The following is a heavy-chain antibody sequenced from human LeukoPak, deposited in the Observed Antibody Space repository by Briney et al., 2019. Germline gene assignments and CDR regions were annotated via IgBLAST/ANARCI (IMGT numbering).Heavy chain of an antibody. CDR3: ARDRGRITMVRGVMPYFDY. CDR2: VNPNSGGA. D-gene: IGHD3-10*01. Sequence: ASVKVSCKASGYTFTGYYMHWVRQAPGQGLEWMGWVNPNSGGAKYAQKFQGRVTMTRDTSISTAYMELSRLRSDDTAVYYCARDRGRITMVRGVMPYFDYWGQGTLVTVSS. CDR1: GYTFTGYY. J-gene: IGHJ4*02. V-gene: IGHV1-2*02.